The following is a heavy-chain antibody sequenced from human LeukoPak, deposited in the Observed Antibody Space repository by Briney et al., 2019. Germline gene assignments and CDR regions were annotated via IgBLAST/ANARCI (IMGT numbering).Heavy chain of an antibody. D-gene: IGHD6-19*01. V-gene: IGHV1-69*05. CDR3: ARVRIAVAAPFDY. CDR1: GGTFSSYA. J-gene: IGHJ4*02. Sequence: SVKVSCKASGGTFSSYAISWVRQAPGQGLKWMGRIIPIFGTANYAQKFQGRVTITTDESTSTAYMELSSLRSEDTAVYYCARVRIAVAAPFDYWGQGTLVTVSS. CDR2: IIPIFGTA.